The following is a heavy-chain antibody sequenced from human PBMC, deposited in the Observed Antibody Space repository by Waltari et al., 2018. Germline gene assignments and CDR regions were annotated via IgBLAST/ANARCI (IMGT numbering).Heavy chain of an antibody. Sequence: QLQLQQRGAGLLKPSETLSLTCSLHGGSLSGSFWNWIRQPPGKGLEWIGQINTGGYTTYNPSLKSRVTMSVDKSKNEFSLNLTSVTAADTAVYYCAQGSSWYDPWGQGTLVIVSS. CDR3: AQGSSWYDP. V-gene: IGHV4-34*02. CDR2: INTGGYT. J-gene: IGHJ5*02. CDR1: GGSLSGSF.